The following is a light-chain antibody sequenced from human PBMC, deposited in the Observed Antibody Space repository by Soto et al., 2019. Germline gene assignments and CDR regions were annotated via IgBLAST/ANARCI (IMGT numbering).Light chain of an antibody. Sequence: DIQMTQSPSTLSASVGDRVTITCRASRNIGSWLAWYQQKAGKAPNLLIYRAFILETGVPSRFTGSASGTEFTLTISRLQPDDFATYYCQQHSNYPITFGGGTKVE. CDR2: RAF. J-gene: IGKJ4*01. V-gene: IGKV1-5*03. CDR3: QQHSNYPIT. CDR1: RNIGSW.